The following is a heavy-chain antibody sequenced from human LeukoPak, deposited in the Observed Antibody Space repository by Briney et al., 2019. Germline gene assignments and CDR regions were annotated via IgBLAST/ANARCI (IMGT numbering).Heavy chain of an antibody. CDR3: ARGDTVMGDGVDY. J-gene: IGHJ4*02. V-gene: IGHV1-18*01. Sequence: ASVKVSCKASGYTFTNYGFTWVRQAPGQGLEWMGWISAYNGNTNYAQKVQGRVTMTTDTSTSTAYMELRSLRSDDTAVYYCARGDTVMGDGVDYWGQETLVTVSS. D-gene: IGHD5-18*01. CDR1: GYTFTNYG. CDR2: ISAYNGNT.